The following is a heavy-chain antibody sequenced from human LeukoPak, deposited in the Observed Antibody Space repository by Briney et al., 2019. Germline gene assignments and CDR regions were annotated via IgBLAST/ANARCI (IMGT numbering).Heavy chain of an antibody. CDR3: ARALGYCSSTSCYFSLNWFDP. CDR2: IIPIFGTA. D-gene: IGHD2-2*01. J-gene: IGHJ5*02. V-gene: IGHV1-69*05. Sequence: ASVKVSCKASGGTFSSYAISWVRQAPGQGLEWMGGIIPIFGTANYVQKFQGRVTITTDESTSTAYMELSSLRSEDTAVYYCARALGYCSSTSCYFSLNWFDPWGQGTLVSASS. CDR1: GGTFSSYA.